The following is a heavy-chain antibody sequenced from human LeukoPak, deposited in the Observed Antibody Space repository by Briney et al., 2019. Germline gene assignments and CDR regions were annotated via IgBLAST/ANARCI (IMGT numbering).Heavy chain of an antibody. CDR3: AKDRGASDVDYFDY. CDR2: ISTDGSST. V-gene: IGHV3-74*01. J-gene: IGHJ4*02. CDR1: GFTFSSYW. D-gene: IGHD2-2*01. Sequence: PGGSLRLSCAASGFTFSSYWMHWVRQAPGKGLVWVSRISTDGSSTKYADFVEGRFTISRDNAKNTLYLQMNSLRAEDTAVYYCAKDRGASDVDYFDYWGQGTLVTVSS.